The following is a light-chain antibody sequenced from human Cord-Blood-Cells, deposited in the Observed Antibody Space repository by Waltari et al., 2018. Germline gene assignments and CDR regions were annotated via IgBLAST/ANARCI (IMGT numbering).Light chain of an antibody. CDR2: AAS. J-gene: IGKJ1*01. V-gene: IGKV1-39*01. Sequence: DIQMTQSPSSLSASVGDRVTITCRASRSISSYLNWYQQKPGKAPKLLIYAASSLQSGVPSRFSGSGSGTDSTLTISSLQPEDFATYYCQQSYSTPETFGQGTKVEIK. CDR3: QQSYSTPET. CDR1: RSISSY.